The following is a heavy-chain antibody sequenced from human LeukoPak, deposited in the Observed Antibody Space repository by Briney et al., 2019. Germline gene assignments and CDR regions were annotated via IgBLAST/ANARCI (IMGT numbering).Heavy chain of an antibody. Sequence: GGSLGLSCAASGFTFSSYAMHWVRQAPGKGLEWVAVISYDGSNKYYADSVKGRFTISRDNSKNTLYLQMNSLRAEDTAVYYCARPLLDYYDSSGYLRTELAFDYWGQGTLVTVSS. CDR1: GFTFSSYA. D-gene: IGHD3-22*01. CDR2: ISYDGSNK. CDR3: ARPLLDYYDSSGYLRTELAFDY. V-gene: IGHV3-30-3*01. J-gene: IGHJ4*02.